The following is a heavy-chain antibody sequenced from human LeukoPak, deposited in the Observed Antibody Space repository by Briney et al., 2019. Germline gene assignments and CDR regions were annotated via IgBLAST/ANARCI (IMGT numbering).Heavy chain of an antibody. J-gene: IGHJ4*02. D-gene: IGHD6-6*01. CDR3: ARFSSSQSFDY. Sequence: PSETLSLTCTVSGGSIGSYYWSWIRQPPGKGLEWIGYIYYSGSTNYNPSLQSRVTISVDTSKNQFSLKLSSVTAADTAVYYCARFSSSQSFDYWGQGTLVTVSS. CDR2: IYYSGST. CDR1: GGSIGSYY. V-gene: IGHV4-59*01.